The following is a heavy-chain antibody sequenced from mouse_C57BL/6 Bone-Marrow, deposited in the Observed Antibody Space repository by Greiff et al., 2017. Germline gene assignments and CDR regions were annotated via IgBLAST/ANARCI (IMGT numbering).Heavy chain of an antibody. CDR3: ARARGFAY. V-gene: IGHV1-69*01. J-gene: IGHJ3*01. CDR2: IDPSDSDT. CDR1: GYTFTSYW. Sequence: VQLQQPGAELVMPGASVKLSCKASGYTFTSYWMHWVKQRPGQGLEWIGEIDPSDSDTNYNQKFKGKATLTVDKSSSTAYMQLSSLTSEDSAVXYCARARGFAYWGKGTLVTVSA.